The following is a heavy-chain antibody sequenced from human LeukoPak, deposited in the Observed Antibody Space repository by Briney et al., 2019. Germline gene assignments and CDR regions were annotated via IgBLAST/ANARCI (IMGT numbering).Heavy chain of an antibody. D-gene: IGHD3-22*01. CDR3: AKVALFSGYYPPFDY. CDR2: IYYSGST. J-gene: IGHJ4*02. V-gene: IGHV4-59*08. CDR1: GASISSYY. Sequence: SETLSLTCTVSGASISSYYWSWIRQPPGKGLEWIGYIYYSGSTNYNPSLKSRVTISVDTSKNQFSLKLTSVTAADTAVYHCAKVALFSGYYPPFDYWGLGTLVTVSS.